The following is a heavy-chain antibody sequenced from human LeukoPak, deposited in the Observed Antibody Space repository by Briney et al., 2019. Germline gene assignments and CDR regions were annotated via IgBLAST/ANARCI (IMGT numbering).Heavy chain of an antibody. CDR1: GFTFSSYA. CDR3: ARGSPHYYGSGSYYAY. D-gene: IGHD3-10*01. J-gene: IGHJ4*02. CDR2: ISYDGSNK. V-gene: IGHV3-30-3*01. Sequence: GGSLRLSCAASGFTFSSYAMHWVRQAPGKGLEWVAVISYDGSNKYYADSVKGRFTISRDNSKNTLYLQMNSLRAEDTAVYYCARGSPHYYGSGSYYAYWGQGTLVTVSS.